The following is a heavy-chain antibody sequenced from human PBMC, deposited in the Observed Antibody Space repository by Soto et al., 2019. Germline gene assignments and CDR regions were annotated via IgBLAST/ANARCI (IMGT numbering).Heavy chain of an antibody. CDR1: GYTFTSYG. V-gene: IGHV1-18*04. D-gene: IGHD3-22*01. CDR2: ISAYNGNT. CDR3: ATVTIVVVITTLTNYYYYGMDV. J-gene: IGHJ6*02. Sequence: GASVNVSCKASGYTFTSYGISWVRQAPGQGLEWMGWISAYNGNTNYAQKLQGRVTMTTDTSTSTAYMELRRLRSDDTAVYYCATVTIVVVITTLTNYYYYGMDVWGQGTTVTVSS.